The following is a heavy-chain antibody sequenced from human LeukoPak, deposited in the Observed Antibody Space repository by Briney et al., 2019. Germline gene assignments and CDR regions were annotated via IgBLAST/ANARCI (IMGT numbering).Heavy chain of an antibody. CDR2: IKQDGSEK. CDR1: GSTFSSYS. D-gene: IGHD3-9*01. CDR3: ARGGRAYYDILTGYYSSYFDY. V-gene: IGHV3-7*01. Sequence: GGSLRLSCAASGSTFSSYSMSWVRQAPGKGLEWVANIKQDGSEKYYVDSVKGRFTISRDNAKNSLYLQMNSLRAEDTAVYYCARGGRAYYDILTGYYSSYFDYWGQGILVTVSS. J-gene: IGHJ4*02.